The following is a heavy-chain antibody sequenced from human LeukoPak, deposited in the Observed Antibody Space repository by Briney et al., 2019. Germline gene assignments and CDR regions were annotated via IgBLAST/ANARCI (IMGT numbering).Heavy chain of an antibody. V-gene: IGHV4-34*01. D-gene: IGHD2-2*01. CDR2: INHSGST. CDR3: ARVRSRVPAVYWFDP. J-gene: IGHJ5*02. CDR1: GGSFSGYY. Sequence: PSETLSLTCAVYGGSFSGYYWSWIRQPPGKGLEWIGEINHSGSTNHNPSLKSRVTISVDTSKNQFSLKLSSVTAADTAVYYCARVRSRVPAVYWFDPWGQGTLVTVSS.